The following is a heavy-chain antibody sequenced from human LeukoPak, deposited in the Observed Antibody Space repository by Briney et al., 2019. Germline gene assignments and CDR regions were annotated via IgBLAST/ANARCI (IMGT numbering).Heavy chain of an antibody. Sequence: AGGSLRLSCAASGFPFSYYGMHWVRQAPGKGLEWVAFIRFDGNDKFYAGSVKGRFTISRDTSRSTLYLQMNRLRLEDTAIYYCAKDLMRDRWFGESWGQGTLVTVSS. CDR3: AKDLMRDRWFGES. CDR1: GFPFSYYG. CDR2: IRFDGNDK. D-gene: IGHD3-10*01. J-gene: IGHJ5*02. V-gene: IGHV3-30*02.